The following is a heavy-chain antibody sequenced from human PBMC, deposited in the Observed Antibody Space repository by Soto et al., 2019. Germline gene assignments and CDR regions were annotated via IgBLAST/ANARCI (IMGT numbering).Heavy chain of an antibody. D-gene: IGHD3-10*01. J-gene: IGHJ6*02. CDR1: GGSISSSNW. CDR3: ARSKLLWFGDYYYYYGMDV. V-gene: IGHV4-4*02. CDR2: IYHSGST. Sequence: SETLSLTCAVSGGSISSSNWWSWVRPPPGKGLEWIGEIYHSGSTNYNPSLKSRVTISVDKSKNQFSLKLSSVTAADTAVYYCARSKLLWFGDYYYYYGMDVWGQGTTVT.